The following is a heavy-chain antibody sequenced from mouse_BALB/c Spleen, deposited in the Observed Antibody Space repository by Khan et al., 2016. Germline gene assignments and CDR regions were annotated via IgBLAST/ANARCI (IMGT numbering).Heavy chain of an antibody. J-gene: IGHJ2*02. CDR1: GYTFTNYG. V-gene: IGHV9-3*02. CDR3: ARSGGGPGVPDY. D-gene: IGHD2-14*01. CDR2: INTNTGET. Sequence: QIQLVQSGPELKKPGETVKISCKASGYTFTNYGMNWVKQAPGKGLKWMGWINTNTGETTFAEEFRGRFAFPWETSASTAYLQINNLKKEDADTYFCARSGGGPGVPDYWDKGTSLTVSS.